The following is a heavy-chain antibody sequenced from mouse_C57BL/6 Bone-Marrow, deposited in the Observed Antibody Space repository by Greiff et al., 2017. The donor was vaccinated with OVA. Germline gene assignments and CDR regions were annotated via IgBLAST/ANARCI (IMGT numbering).Heavy chain of an antibody. CDR1: GYSFTGYF. Sequence: EVQLQQSGPELVKPGASVKISCKASGYSFTGYFMNWVMQSHGKSLEWIGRINPYNGDTFYNQKFKGKATLTVDQSSSTAHMELRSLTSEDSAVYYCARHRVAHWYFDVWGTGTTVTVSS. CDR3: ARHRVAHWYFDV. D-gene: IGHD1-1*01. V-gene: IGHV1-20*01. J-gene: IGHJ1*03. CDR2: INPYNGDT.